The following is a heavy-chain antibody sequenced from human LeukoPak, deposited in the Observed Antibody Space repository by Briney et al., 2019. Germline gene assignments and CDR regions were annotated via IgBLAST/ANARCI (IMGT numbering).Heavy chain of an antibody. Sequence: GGSLRLSCAASGFTFSSYAMHWVRQAPGKGLEWVAFIRYDGSNKYYADSVKGRFTISRDNSKNTLYLQMNSLRAEDTAVYYCAKGPRRITMVRGVYFDYWGQGTLVTVSS. CDR3: AKGPRRITMVRGVYFDY. V-gene: IGHV3-30*02. CDR2: IRYDGSNK. D-gene: IGHD3-10*01. CDR1: GFTFSSYA. J-gene: IGHJ4*02.